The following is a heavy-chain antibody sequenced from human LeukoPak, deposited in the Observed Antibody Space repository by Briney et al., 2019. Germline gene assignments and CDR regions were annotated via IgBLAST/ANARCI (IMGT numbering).Heavy chain of an antibody. D-gene: IGHD3-22*01. J-gene: IGHJ4*02. CDR3: VRDSDSSGYYFS. Sequence: PGGSLRLSCAASGFTVSSNYVSWVRQAPGKGLEWVSLIYGGGSIRYADSVKGRFTIFRDSSKNTLYLQMNSLRAEDTAMYYCVRDSDSSGYYFSWGPGTLVTVSS. CDR1: GFTVSSNY. V-gene: IGHV3-66*01. CDR2: IYGGGSI.